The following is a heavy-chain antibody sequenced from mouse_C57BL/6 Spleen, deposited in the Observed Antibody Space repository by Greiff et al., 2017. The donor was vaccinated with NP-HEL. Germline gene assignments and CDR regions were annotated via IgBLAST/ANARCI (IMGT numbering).Heavy chain of an antibody. V-gene: IGHV5-4*01. D-gene: IGHD1-1*01. CDR3: ARDQDYYYGGADY. J-gene: IGHJ2*01. Sequence: EVMLVESGGGLVKPGGSLKLSCAASGFTFSSYAMSWVRQTPEKRLEWVATISDGGSYTYYPDNVKGRFTISRDNAKNNLYLQMSHLKSEDTAMYYCARDQDYYYGGADYWGQGTTLTVSS. CDR1: GFTFSSYA. CDR2: ISDGGSYT.